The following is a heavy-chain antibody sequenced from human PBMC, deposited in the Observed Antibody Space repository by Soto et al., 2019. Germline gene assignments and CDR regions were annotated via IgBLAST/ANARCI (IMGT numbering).Heavy chain of an antibody. CDR2: IYYSGST. D-gene: IGHD3-10*01. CDR1: GGSISSYY. V-gene: IGHV4-59*01. CDR3: ARDRGYGSAYDY. J-gene: IGHJ4*02. Sequence: SETLSLTCTVSGGSISSYYWSWIRQPPGKGLEWIGYIYYSGSTNYNPSLKSRVTISVDTSKNQFSLKLSSVTAADTAVYYCARDRGYGSAYDYWGQGTLVTVSS.